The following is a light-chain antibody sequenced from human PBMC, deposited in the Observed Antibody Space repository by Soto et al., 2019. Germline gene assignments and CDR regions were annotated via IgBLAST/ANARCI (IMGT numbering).Light chain of an antibody. V-gene: IGLV1-40*01. CDR1: GSNIGAGYD. J-gene: IGLJ1*01. CDR3: QSYDSSLSGYV. CDR2: GNS. Sequence: QSVLTQPPSVSGAPGQRVTFSSTGSGSNIGAGYDVHWYQQLPGTAPKLLIYGNSNRPSGVPDRFSGSKSGTSASLAITGLQAEDEADYYCQSYDSSLSGYVFGTGTKLTVL.